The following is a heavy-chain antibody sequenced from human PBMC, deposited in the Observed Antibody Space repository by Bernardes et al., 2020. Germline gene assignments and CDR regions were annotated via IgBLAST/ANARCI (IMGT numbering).Heavy chain of an antibody. J-gene: IGHJ4*02. CDR3: ARREYYDSSGYEY. CDR1: GYNFATYW. D-gene: IGHD3-22*01. CDR2: IYPSDSET. V-gene: IGHV5-51*01. Sequence: GESVKSSCQGSGYNFATYWIGWVRQMPGKGLEWMGIIYPSDSETRYSPSFQGQVTISVDESIGTAYLQWSSLKASDTAMYYCARREYYDSSGYEYWGQGTLVTVSS.